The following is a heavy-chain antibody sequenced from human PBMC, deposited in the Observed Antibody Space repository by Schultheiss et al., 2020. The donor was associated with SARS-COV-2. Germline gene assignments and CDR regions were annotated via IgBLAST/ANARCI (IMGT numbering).Heavy chain of an antibody. CDR2: ISYDGFKK. D-gene: IGHD3-22*01. CDR3: AKVIAVD. J-gene: IGHJ4*02. Sequence: GGSLRLSCAASGFTLNAYSMNWVRQAPGKGLEWVSVISYDGFKKYYADSVKGRFIVSRDNSKNTLYLQMNSLRAEDTAVYYCAKVIAVDWGQGTLVTVSS. CDR1: GFTLNAYS. V-gene: IGHV3-30*18.